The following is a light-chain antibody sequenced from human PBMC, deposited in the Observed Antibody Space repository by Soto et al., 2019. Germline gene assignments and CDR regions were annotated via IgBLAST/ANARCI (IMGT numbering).Light chain of an antibody. CDR1: EDVSDY. CDR3: QLYKNVILT. V-gene: IGKV1-33*01. CDR2: DAS. J-gene: IGKJ4*01. Sequence: DIKMTQSPSSLSASVGDSVTLTCQASEDVSDYVNWYQQKPGGAPKLLIYDASKLETGVPSRFSGSGSGTDFTFTIRDLQPEDFATYYCQLYKNVILTFGGGTRVDI.